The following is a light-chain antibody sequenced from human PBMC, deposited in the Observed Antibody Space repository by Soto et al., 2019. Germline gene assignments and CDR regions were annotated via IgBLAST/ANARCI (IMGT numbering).Light chain of an antibody. CDR3: QQRSNGT. J-gene: IGKJ1*01. V-gene: IGKV3-11*01. CDR2: DAS. Sequence: EIVLTQSPATLSLSPGERATLSCRASQSVTSYLAWYQQKPGQAPRLLIYDASNRATGIPARFSGSGSGTDFTLTISSREPEDFAVYYCQQRSNGTFGQGTKVEIK. CDR1: QSVTSY.